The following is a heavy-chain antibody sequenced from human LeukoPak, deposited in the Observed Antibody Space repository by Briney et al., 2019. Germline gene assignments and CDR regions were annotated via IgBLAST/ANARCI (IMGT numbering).Heavy chain of an antibody. Sequence: GGSLRLSCAASGFTFSSYSMNWVRQAPGKGLEWVSSISSSSSYIYYADSVKGRFTISRDNAKNSLYLQMNSLRAEDTAVYYCAKDDNWLQFESWGQGTLVTVSS. D-gene: IGHD5-24*01. CDR1: GFTFSSYS. CDR3: AKDDNWLQFES. CDR2: ISSSSSYI. V-gene: IGHV3-21*04. J-gene: IGHJ5*01.